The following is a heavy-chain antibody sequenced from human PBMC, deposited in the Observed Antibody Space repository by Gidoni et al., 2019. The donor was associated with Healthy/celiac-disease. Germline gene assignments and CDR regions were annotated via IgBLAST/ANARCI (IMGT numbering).Heavy chain of an antibody. V-gene: IGHV3-21*01. CDR2: ISSSSSYI. Sequence: EVQLVASGGGLVKPGGSLRLSCAASGFTFSSYSMNCVRQAPGKGLEWVSSISSSSSYIYYADSVKGRFTISRDNAKNSLYLQMNSLRAEDTAVYYCARDKSPPYNWNDGEGNYYYMDVWGKGTTVTVSS. J-gene: IGHJ6*03. CDR3: ARDKSPPYNWNDGEGNYYYMDV. D-gene: IGHD1-1*01. CDR1: GFTFSSYS.